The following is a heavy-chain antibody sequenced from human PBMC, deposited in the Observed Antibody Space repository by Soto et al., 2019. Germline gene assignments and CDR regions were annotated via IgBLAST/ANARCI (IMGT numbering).Heavy chain of an antibody. CDR2: ISSNGVGT. V-gene: IGHV3-64*01. J-gene: IGHJ6*03. CDR1: GFTLSGYA. CDR3: ARRARPDFYYMDV. Sequence: GGSLRLSCAASGFTLSGYAMDWVRQAPWKGLEYVSGISSNGVGTYYANSVQGRFTISRDNSKNTVYLQMGSLRPEDMAVYYCARRARPDFYYMDVWGKGTAVTVSS. D-gene: IGHD6-6*01.